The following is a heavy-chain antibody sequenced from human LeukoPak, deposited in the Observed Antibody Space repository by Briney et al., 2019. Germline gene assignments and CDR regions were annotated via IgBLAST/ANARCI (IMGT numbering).Heavy chain of an antibody. J-gene: IGHJ5*02. CDR3: ARGARNALWSGYFGDSRFDP. D-gene: IGHD3-3*01. CDR2: MNPNSGNT. Sequence: ASVKVSCKASGYTFTSYDINWVRQATGQGLEWMGWMNPNSGNTGYAQKFQGRVTMTRNTSISTAYTELSSLRSEDTAVYYCARGARNALWSGYFGDSRFDPWGQGTLVTVSS. V-gene: IGHV1-8*01. CDR1: GYTFTSYD.